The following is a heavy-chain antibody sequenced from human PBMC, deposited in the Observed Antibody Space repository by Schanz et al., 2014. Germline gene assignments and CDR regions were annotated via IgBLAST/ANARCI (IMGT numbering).Heavy chain of an antibody. V-gene: IGHV1-69*08. Sequence: QVHLVQSGAEVKKPGSSVKVSCKASGGTFSSDTFSWVRQAPGQGLEWMGRIVPIAGITNYAQRFQGRVTITADKSSDTAYMELSSLRPEDTAVYYCARDGDFDYWGQGTLVTVSS. CDR2: IVPIAGIT. J-gene: IGHJ4*02. CDR1: GGTFSSDT. CDR3: ARDGDFDY.